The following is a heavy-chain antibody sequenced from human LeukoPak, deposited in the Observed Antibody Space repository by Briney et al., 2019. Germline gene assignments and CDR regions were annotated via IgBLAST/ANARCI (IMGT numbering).Heavy chain of an antibody. CDR3: VRDRGGGSSRGGYFDS. CDR1: GYTFTGYY. J-gene: IGHJ4*02. Sequence: ASVKVSCKASGYTFTGYYMHWVRQAPGQGLEWMGIINPSGGSTSYAQKFQGRVTMTRDTSTSTVYMELSSLRSEDTAVYYCVRDRGGGSSRGGYFDSWGQGTLVTVSS. V-gene: IGHV1-46*01. CDR2: INPSGGST. D-gene: IGHD3-10*01.